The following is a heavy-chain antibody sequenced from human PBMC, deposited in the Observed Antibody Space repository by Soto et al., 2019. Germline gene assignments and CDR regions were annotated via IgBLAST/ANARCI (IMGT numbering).Heavy chain of an antibody. V-gene: IGHV3-21*01. CDR3: EGYSSSSVLGY. J-gene: IGHJ4*02. D-gene: IGHD6-6*01. CDR2: ISSSSSYI. Sequence: EVQLVESGGGLVKPGGSLRLSCAASGFTFSSYSMNWVRQAPGKGLEWVSSISSSSSYIYYADSVKGRFTISRDNAKNSLYLQMNSLRAEDTGVYYCEGYSSSSVLGYWGQGTLVTVSS. CDR1: GFTFSSYS.